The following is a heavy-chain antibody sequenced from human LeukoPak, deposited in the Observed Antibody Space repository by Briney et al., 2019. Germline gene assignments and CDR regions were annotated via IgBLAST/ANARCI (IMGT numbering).Heavy chain of an antibody. CDR2: IYYSGST. V-gene: IGHV4-59*01. CDR3: ARGASSSSGGYYYYYMGV. J-gene: IGHJ6*03. Sequence: SETLSLTCTVSGGSISSYYWSWIRQPPGKGLEWLGYIYYSGSTNYNPSLKSRVTISVDTSKNQFSLKLSSVTAADTAVYYCARGASSSSGGYYYYYMGVWGKGTTVTVSS. CDR1: GGSISSYY. D-gene: IGHD6-6*01.